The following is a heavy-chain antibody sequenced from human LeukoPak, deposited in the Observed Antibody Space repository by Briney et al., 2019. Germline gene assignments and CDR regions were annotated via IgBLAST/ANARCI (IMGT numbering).Heavy chain of an antibody. CDR2: IYYSGST. CDR3: ARDDLAAAATGAFDI. J-gene: IGHJ3*02. D-gene: IGHD6-13*01. CDR1: GGSISGYY. V-gene: IGHV4-59*01. Sequence: SETLSLTCTVSGGSISGYYWNWIRQPPGRGLEWIGYIYYSGSTNYNSSLKSRVTISVDTSKNQFSLNLNSVTAADTAVYYCARDDLAAAATGAFDIWGQGTMVTVSS.